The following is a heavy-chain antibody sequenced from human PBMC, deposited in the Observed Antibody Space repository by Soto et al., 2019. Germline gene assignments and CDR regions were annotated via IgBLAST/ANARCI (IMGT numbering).Heavy chain of an antibody. CDR3: TRGSFSSSGALKGHDY. J-gene: IGHJ4*02. Sequence: EVQLVESGGGLVQPGMSLRLSCAASGFTFSSYWMHWVRQAPGKGLVWVSRINSDGSSTNYADSVKGRFTISRDNAKNTLYLQMNSLRAEDTALYYCTRGSFSSSGALKGHDYWGQGTLVTVSS. CDR1: GFTFSSYW. CDR2: INSDGSST. D-gene: IGHD6-6*01. V-gene: IGHV3-74*01.